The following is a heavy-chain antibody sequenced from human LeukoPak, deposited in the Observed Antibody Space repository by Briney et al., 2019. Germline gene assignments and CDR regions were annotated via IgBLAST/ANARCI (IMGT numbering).Heavy chain of an antibody. CDR2: TNPDGSMQRDNFYT. V-gene: IGHV3-74*01. D-gene: IGHD1-1*01. J-gene: IGHJ2*01. Sequence: GGTLRLFCAASGFHHGNFCVIDSIRHSPGRGLDWNYQTNPDGSMQRDNFYTGYADSVKGRFTISTDNAKNTLYLQMNSLRGEDTAVYYCARDGGTDTHDWYFDLWGRGTQVTVSP. CDR1: GFHHGNFC. CDR3: ARDGGTDTHDWYFDL.